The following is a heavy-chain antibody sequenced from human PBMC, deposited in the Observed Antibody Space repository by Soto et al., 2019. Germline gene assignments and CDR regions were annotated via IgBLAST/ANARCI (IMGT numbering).Heavy chain of an antibody. D-gene: IGHD1-26*01. V-gene: IGHV4-30-2*01. Sequence: SENLSLTCGVSGGSMTSGGHPWAWIRQPPGKGLEWIGYISHIGSAFYTPSLMGRATISVDRSKNQFHLSLNFVTAADTAVYYCAREAGVVGANYFDYWGQGILVTVSS. J-gene: IGHJ4*02. CDR1: GGSMTSGGHP. CDR2: ISHIGSA. CDR3: AREAGVVGANYFDY.